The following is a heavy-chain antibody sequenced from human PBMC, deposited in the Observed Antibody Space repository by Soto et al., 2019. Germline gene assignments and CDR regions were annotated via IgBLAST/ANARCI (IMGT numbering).Heavy chain of an antibody. D-gene: IGHD2-2*01. CDR2: INPSGGST. CDR3: ERQCRPGGTSCYARLWVFDI. Sequence: ASVKVSSKASGYTFTSYYMHRVPQAPGQRLEWMGIINPSGGSTSCAQKHQGWVTMTRDTSISPAYMELSRLRTDDTAVYCCERQCRPGGTSCYARLWVFDIWGQGTRVPVSS. J-gene: IGHJ3*02. CDR1: GYTFTSYY. V-gene: IGHV1-46*01.